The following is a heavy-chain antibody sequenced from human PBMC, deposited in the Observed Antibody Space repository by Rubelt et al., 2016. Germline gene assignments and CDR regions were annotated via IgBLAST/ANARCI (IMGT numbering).Heavy chain of an antibody. J-gene: IGHJ6*02. CDR2: IHYSGRT. CDR1: GGSISSITYK. V-gene: IGHV4-39*01. D-gene: IGHD3-3*01. Sequence: QLQLHESGPGLVKPSETLSLTCTVSGGSISSITYKWAWVRQPPEKGLEWIASIHYSGRTDYNPSLKSRVTISVDTSKNQFPRWVSLVTSADTAVYYCTSDYDVWSHYSSSGMDVWGQGTTVTVSS. CDR3: TSDYDVWSHYSSSGMDV.